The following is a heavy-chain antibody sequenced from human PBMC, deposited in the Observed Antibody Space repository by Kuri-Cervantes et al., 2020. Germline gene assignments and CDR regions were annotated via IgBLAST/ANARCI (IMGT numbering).Heavy chain of an antibody. D-gene: IGHD5-24*01. V-gene: IGHV3-74*01. CDR2: INSDGSST. Sequence: GGSLRLSCAASGFTFSSYWMHWVRQAPGKGLVWVSCINSDGSSTSYADSVKGRFTISRDNAKNTLYLQMNSLRAEDTAVYYCARERAGRPQFAGEWFDTWGQGTLVTVSS. CDR3: ARERAGRPQFAGEWFDT. J-gene: IGHJ5*02. CDR1: GFTFSSYW.